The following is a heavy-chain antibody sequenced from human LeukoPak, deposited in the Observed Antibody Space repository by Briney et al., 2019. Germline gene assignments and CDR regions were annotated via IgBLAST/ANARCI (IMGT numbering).Heavy chain of an antibody. Sequence: GGSLRLSCAASGFTFSSYAMNWVRQAPGKGLEWVAVISYDGSNKYYADSVKGRFTISRDNSKNTLYLQMNSLRAEDTAVYYCARAMTTSPEYYYYYGMDVWGQGTTVTVSS. CDR3: ARAMTTSPEYYYYYGMDV. CDR1: GFTFSSYA. CDR2: ISYDGSNK. V-gene: IGHV3-30-3*01. D-gene: IGHD3-22*01. J-gene: IGHJ6*02.